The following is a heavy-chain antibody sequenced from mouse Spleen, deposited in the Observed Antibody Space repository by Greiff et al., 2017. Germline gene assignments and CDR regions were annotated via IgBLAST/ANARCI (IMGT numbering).Heavy chain of an antibody. CDR3: ALPLLGAMDY. CDR1: GYSFTGYY. J-gene: IGHJ4*01. V-gene: IGHV1-42*01. Sequence: VQLQQSGPELVKPGASVKISCKASGYSFTGYYMNWVKQSPEKSLEWIGEINPSTGGTTYNQKFKAKATLTVDKSSSTAYMQLKSLTSEDSAVYYCALPLLGAMDYWGQGTSVTVSS. CDR2: INPSTGGT. D-gene: IGHD2-1*01.